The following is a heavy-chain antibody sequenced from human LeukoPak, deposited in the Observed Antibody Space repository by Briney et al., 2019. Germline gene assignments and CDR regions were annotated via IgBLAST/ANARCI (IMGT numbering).Heavy chain of an antibody. J-gene: IGHJ4*02. D-gene: IGHD6-19*01. CDR3: ARRPSSGWYLLDY. CDR2: IYHSGST. Sequence: KPSETLSLTCAVSGGSISSSNWWSWVRQPPGKGLEWIGEIYHSGSTNYNPSLKSRVTISVDKSKNQFSLKLSSVTAADTAVYYCARRPSSGWYLLDYWGQGTLVTVSS. V-gene: IGHV4-4*02. CDR1: GGSISSSNW.